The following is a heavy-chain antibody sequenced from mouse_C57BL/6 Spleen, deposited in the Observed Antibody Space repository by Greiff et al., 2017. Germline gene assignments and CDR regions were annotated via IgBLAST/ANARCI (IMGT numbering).Heavy chain of an antibody. CDR2: IDPSDSYT. CDR3: ARITTVVAGGY. CDR1: GYTFTSYW. V-gene: IGHV1-59*01. Sequence: QVQLKQPGAELVRPGTSVKLSCKASGYTFTSYWMHWVKQRPGQGLEWIGVIDPSDSYTNYNQKFKGKATLTVDTSSSTAYMQLSSLTSEDSAVYYCARITTVVAGGYWGQGTTLTVSS. J-gene: IGHJ2*01. D-gene: IGHD1-1*01.